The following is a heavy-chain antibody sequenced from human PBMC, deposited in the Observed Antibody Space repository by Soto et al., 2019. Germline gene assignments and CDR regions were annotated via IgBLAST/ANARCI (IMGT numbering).Heavy chain of an antibody. Sequence: PGGSLRLSCAASGFTFRSDAMSWVRQAPGKGLEWVSAISGSGGSTYYADSVKGRFTISRDNSKNTLYLQMNSLRAEDTAVYYCAKKASSSWYNTDYYYYCYGMDVWGQGTTVTVSS. CDR2: ISGSGGST. CDR3: AKKASSSWYNTDYYYYCYGMDV. V-gene: IGHV3-23*01. CDR1: GFTFRSDA. J-gene: IGHJ6*02. D-gene: IGHD6-13*01.